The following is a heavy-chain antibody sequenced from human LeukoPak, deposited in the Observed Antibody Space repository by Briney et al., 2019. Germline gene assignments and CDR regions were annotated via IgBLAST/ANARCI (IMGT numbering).Heavy chain of an antibody. J-gene: IGHJ4*02. CDR2: ISSSGGST. V-gene: IGHV3-23*01. CDR3: AKTTRASNYGSIDY. D-gene: IGHD3-10*01. CDR1: GFTFSSCA. Sequence: PGGSLRLSCIASGFTFSSCAMSWVRQAPGKGLEWVSAISSSGGSTYYADSMKGRFTISRDNSKNTVFLQMNSLRTEDTAVYHCAKTTRASNYGSIDYWGQGTLVTVSS.